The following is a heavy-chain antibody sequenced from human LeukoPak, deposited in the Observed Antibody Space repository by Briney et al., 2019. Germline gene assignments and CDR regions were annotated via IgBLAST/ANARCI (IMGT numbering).Heavy chain of an antibody. J-gene: IGHJ4*02. CDR1: GFTLSNRW. Sequence: GGSLRLSCEASGFTLSNRWMTWVRQAPGRGLEWVATITEGGSDKFYVDSVKGRFTISGDNGKNSLYLQMNSLRAEDTAVYYCARDPFELWGQGTLVTVSP. CDR3: ARDPFEL. V-gene: IGHV3-7*01. D-gene: IGHD1-26*01. CDR2: ITEGGSDK.